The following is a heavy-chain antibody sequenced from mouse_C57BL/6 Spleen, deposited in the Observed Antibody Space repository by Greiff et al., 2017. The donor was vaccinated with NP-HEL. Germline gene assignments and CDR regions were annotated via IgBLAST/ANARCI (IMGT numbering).Heavy chain of an antibody. Sequence: EVKVVESEGGLVQPGSSMKLSCTASGFTFSDYYMAWVRQVPEKGLEWVANINYDGSSTYYLDSLKSRFIISRDNAKNILYLQMSSLKSEDTATYYCARDRDGYCFDYWGQGTTLTVSS. CDR2: INYDGSST. CDR1: GFTFSDYY. J-gene: IGHJ2*01. V-gene: IGHV5-16*01. CDR3: ARDRDGYCFDY. D-gene: IGHD2-3*01.